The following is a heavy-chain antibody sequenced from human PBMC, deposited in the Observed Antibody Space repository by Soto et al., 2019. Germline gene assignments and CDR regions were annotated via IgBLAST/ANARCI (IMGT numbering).Heavy chain of an antibody. Sequence: EVRLLESGGGLVQPGGSLSLSCAASGFTFSSYAMAWVRQTPGKGLEWVSTISGDGGSTHYADSVKGRFTISRDNFENTLYLQMNSLRAEDTAVYYCAKDVPTGGAAAMFDCWGQGTLVTVSS. V-gene: IGHV3-23*01. D-gene: IGHD2-2*01. CDR2: ISGDGGST. CDR1: GFTFSSYA. J-gene: IGHJ4*02. CDR3: AKDVPTGGAAAMFDC.